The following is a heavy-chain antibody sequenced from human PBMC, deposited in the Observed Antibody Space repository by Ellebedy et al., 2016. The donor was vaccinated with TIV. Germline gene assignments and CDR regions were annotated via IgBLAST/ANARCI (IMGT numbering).Heavy chain of an antibody. J-gene: IGHJ6*02. CDR3: ASRGYYDFWSGYGRGGYYGMDV. CDR2: INHSGST. Sequence: SETLSLXXAVYGGSFSGYYWSWIRQPPGKGLEWIGEINHSGSTNYNPSLKSRVTISVDTSKNQFSLKLSSVTAADTAVYYCASRGYYDFWSGYGRGGYYGMDVWGQGTTVTVSS. D-gene: IGHD3-3*01. CDR1: GGSFSGYY. V-gene: IGHV4-34*01.